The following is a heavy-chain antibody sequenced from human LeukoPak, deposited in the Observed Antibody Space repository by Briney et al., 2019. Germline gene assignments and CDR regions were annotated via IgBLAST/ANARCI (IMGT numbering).Heavy chain of an antibody. Sequence: PSETLSLTCAVYGGSFSGYYWSWIRQPPGKGLEWIGEINRSGSTNYNPSLKSRVTISVDTSKNQFSLKLSSVTAADTAVYYCARVRGHYYGSGSYSYFDYWGQGTLVTVSS. D-gene: IGHD3-10*01. CDR3: ARVRGHYYGSGSYSYFDY. CDR1: GGSFSGYY. CDR2: INRSGST. J-gene: IGHJ4*02. V-gene: IGHV4-34*01.